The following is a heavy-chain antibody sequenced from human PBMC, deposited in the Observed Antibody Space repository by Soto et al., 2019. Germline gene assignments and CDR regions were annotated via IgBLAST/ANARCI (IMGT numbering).Heavy chain of an antibody. V-gene: IGHV4-39*01. CDR2: FHYSGST. Sequence: QLQLQESGPGLVKPSETLSLTCTVSGGSISSSPYYWGWIRQSPGKGLEWIASFHYSGSTYYKPSLKSRLTLSVDTSRNQFSLKLTSVTAADTAVYFCARHQGDYVGLDYWGQGTLVTVSS. D-gene: IGHD4-17*01. J-gene: IGHJ4*02. CDR1: GGSISSSPYY. CDR3: ARHQGDYVGLDY.